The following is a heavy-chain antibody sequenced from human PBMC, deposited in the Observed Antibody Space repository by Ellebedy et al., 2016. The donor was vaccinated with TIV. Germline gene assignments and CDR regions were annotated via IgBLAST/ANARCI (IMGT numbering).Heavy chain of an antibody. CDR1: GFIFSSYW. D-gene: IGHD3-10*01. Sequence: GESLKISCVGSGFIFSSYWMHWVRQAPGKGLAWVSRITSAGRDATHADPVKGRFTISRDNTKNTLYLQMNRLRTEDTALYYCVRVFYGSGSSLQHWGTGTLVSVSS. CDR2: ITSAGRDA. V-gene: IGHV3-74*01. CDR3: VRVFYGSGSSLQH. J-gene: IGHJ1*01.